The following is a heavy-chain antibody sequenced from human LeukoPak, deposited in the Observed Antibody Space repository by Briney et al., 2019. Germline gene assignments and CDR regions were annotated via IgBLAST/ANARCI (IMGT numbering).Heavy chain of an antibody. D-gene: IGHD3-10*01. CDR1: GFTFDDYA. CDR3: AKREGYYGSGSYYSA. J-gene: IGHJ5*02. Sequence: GGALRLSCAASGFTFDDYAMHWVRQAPGKGLEGVSGISWNSGSIGCADSEKGRFTISRDNAKNSLYLQMNSLRAEDTALYYCAKREGYYGSGSYYSAWGQGTLVTVSS. V-gene: IGHV3-9*01. CDR2: ISWNSGSI.